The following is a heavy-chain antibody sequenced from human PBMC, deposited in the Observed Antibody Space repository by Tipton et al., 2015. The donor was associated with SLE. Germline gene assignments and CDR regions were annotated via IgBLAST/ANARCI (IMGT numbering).Heavy chain of an antibody. J-gene: IGHJ3*02. CDR1: GGSISSHY. CDR2: IYYSGST. Sequence: TLSLTCTVSGGSISSHYWSWIRQPPGKGMEWIGYIYYSGSTNYNPSLKSRVTISVDTSKNQCSLKLSSVTAADTAVYYCARDRRRDGYKPDAFDIWGQGTMVTVSS. V-gene: IGHV4-59*11. D-gene: IGHD5-24*01. CDR3: ARDRRRDGYKPDAFDI.